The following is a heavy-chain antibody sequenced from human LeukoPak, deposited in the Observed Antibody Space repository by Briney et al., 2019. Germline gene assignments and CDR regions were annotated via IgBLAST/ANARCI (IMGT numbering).Heavy chain of an antibody. J-gene: IGHJ4*02. CDR3: AKDLSTVTTFFDY. CDR2: IRYDGSNK. CDR1: GFTFSSYG. Sequence: GGSLRLSCAASGFTFSSYGMHWVRQAPGKGLEWVAFIRYDGSNKYYADSVKGRLTISRDNSKNTLYLQMNSLRAEDTAVYYCAKDLSTVTTFFDYWGQGTLVTVSS. V-gene: IGHV3-30*02. D-gene: IGHD4-17*01.